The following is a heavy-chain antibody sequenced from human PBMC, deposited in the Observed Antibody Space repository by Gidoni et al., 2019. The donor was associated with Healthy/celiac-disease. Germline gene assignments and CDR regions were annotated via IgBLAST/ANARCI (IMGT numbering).Heavy chain of an antibody. CDR1: GFTFSSYS. CDR2: ISSSSSTI. D-gene: IGHD2-2*02. J-gene: IGHJ6*03. Sequence: EVQLVESGGGLVQPGGSLSLSCAASGFTFSSYSMNWVRQAPGKGLEWVSYISSSSSTIYYADSVKGRFTISRDNAKNSLYLQMNSLRDEDTAVYYCAREIESNTHYYYYYMDVWGKGTTVTVSS. CDR3: AREIESNTHYYYYYMDV. V-gene: IGHV3-48*02.